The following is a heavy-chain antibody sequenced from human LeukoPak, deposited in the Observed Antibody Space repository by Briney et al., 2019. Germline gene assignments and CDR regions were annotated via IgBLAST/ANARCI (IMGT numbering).Heavy chain of an antibody. V-gene: IGHV4-61*02. CDR1: GGSISSGSYY. CDR3: ARDRDAFDI. CDR2: IYTSGST. J-gene: IGHJ3*02. Sequence: SETLSLTCTVSGGSISSGSYYWSWIRQPAGKGLEWIGRIYTSGSTNYNPSLKSRVTISVDTSKDQFSLKLSSVTAADTAVYYCARDRDAFDIWGQGTMVTVSS.